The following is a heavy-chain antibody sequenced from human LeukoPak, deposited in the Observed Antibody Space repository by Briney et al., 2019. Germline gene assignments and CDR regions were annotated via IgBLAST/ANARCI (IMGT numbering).Heavy chain of an antibody. CDR2: INPSGGST. CDR3: ARQIDGYSYGYSF. D-gene: IGHD5-18*01. CDR1: GYTFTSYY. V-gene: IGHV1-46*01. Sequence: ASVKVSCKASGYTFTSYYMHWVRQAPGQGLEWMGIINPSGGSTSYAQKFQGRVTMTRDMSTSTVYMELSRLRSDDTAVYYCARQIDGYSYGYSFWGQGTLVTVSS. J-gene: IGHJ4*02.